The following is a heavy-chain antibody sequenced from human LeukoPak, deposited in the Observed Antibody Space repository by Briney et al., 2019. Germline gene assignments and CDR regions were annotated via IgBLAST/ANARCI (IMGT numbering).Heavy chain of an antibody. D-gene: IGHD3-9*01. CDR2: IYYSGNT. Sequence: SQTLSLTCTVSGGSINSGDYYWSWIRQPPGKGLEWIGYIYYSGNTYYNPSLNSRITISLDTSKNQFSLKLNSVTAADTAVYYCAVVYDILTGYFDYWGQGTLVTVSS. J-gene: IGHJ4*02. V-gene: IGHV4-30-4*01. CDR3: AVVYDILTGYFDY. CDR1: GGSINSGDYY.